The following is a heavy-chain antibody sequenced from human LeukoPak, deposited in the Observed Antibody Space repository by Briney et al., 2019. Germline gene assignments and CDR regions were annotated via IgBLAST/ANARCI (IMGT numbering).Heavy chain of an antibody. Sequence: GGSLRLSCTASGFTFSNHGMHWVRQAPGKGLEWVAFIRYDGITKYYADSVKGRFTISRDNSKKTLYLQMNSLRPEDTAVYYCAKTGSRGGTFRPSYYYYYMDVWGEGTTVTISS. J-gene: IGHJ6*03. CDR3: AKTGSRGGTFRPSYYYYYMDV. D-gene: IGHD3-9*01. CDR1: GFTFSNHG. CDR2: IRYDGITK. V-gene: IGHV3-30*02.